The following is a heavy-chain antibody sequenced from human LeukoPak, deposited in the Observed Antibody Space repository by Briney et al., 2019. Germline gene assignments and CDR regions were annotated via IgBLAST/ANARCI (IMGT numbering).Heavy chain of an antibody. V-gene: IGHV1-2*02. CDR1: GYTFTNYH. CDR2: INPNSGDT. CDR3: ASLRLVDY. J-gene: IGHJ4*02. D-gene: IGHD6-19*01. Sequence: ASVKVSCKASGYTFTNYHMHWVRQAPGQGLEWMGWINPNSGDTSYAQKFQDRVTMTRDTSVTTAYMELTRLTPDDTAVYYCASLRLVDYWGQGALVTVSS.